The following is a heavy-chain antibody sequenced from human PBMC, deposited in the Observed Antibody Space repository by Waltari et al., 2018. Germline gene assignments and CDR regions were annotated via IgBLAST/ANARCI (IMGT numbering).Heavy chain of an antibody. CDR1: GFTFDAYS. CDR2: ISWNSGSI. D-gene: IGHD3-3*01. V-gene: IGHV3-9*03. J-gene: IGHJ4*02. Sequence: EVQVVESGGGLVQPGRSLRLSCAASGFTFDAYSMHWVRQAPGKGLEWVSGISWNSGSIGYADSVKGRFTISRDNAKNSLYLQMNSLRAEDMALYYCAKGHISNDFWSGSLDFWGQGTLVTVSS. CDR3: AKGHISNDFWSGSLDF.